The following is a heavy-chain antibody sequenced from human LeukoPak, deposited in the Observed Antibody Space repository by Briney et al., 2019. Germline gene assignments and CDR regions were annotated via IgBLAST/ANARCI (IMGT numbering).Heavy chain of an antibody. D-gene: IGHD2-15*01. CDR3: ARDGECSGGSCYSWFDP. V-gene: IGHV1-46*01. J-gene: IGHJ5*02. CDR2: INPSGGST. CDR1: GYTFTSYY. Sequence: ASVKVSCKASGYTFTSYYMHWVRQAPGQGLEWMGIINPSGGSTSYAQKFQGRVTMTRDTSTSTVYMELSSLRSEDTAVYYCARDGECSGGSCYSWFDPWGQGTLVTVSS.